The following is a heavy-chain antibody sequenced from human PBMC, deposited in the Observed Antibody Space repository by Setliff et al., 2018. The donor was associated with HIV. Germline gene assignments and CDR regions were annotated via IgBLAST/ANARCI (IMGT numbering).Heavy chain of an antibody. CDR3: WGASIAARGWFDS. Sequence: GGSLRLSCAASGFTFSSYSMNWVRQAPGKGLEWVSYISSSTSTTYYADSVKGRFTISRDNAKNSLYLQMNSLRAEDTAVYYCWGASIAARGWFDSWGQGTLVTVSS. D-gene: IGHD6-6*01. CDR1: GFTFSSYS. J-gene: IGHJ5*01. V-gene: IGHV3-48*01. CDR2: ISSSTSTT.